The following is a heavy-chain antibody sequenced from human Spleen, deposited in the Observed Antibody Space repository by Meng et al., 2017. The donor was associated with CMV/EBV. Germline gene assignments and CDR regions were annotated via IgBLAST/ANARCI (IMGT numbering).Heavy chain of an antibody. J-gene: IGHJ6*02. V-gene: IGHV1-69*04. CDR3: ARDGPTFTAILGVVSSLDV. Sequence: SVKVSCKTSGGSFSDYTLSWVRQAPGQGLEWMGRIMPFVHISHYAQKFQGRVTMTTDTSTSTAYLELRSLRSDDTAVYYCARDGPTFTAILGVVSSLDVWGQGTTVTVSS. CDR2: IMPFVHIS. CDR1: GGSFSDYT. D-gene: IGHD3-3*01.